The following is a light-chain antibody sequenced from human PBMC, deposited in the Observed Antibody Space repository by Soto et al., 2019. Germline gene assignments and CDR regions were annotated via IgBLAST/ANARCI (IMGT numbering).Light chain of an antibody. CDR2: DVS. CDR3: SSYTRTSTVI. Sequence: QSVLTQPASVSGSPGQSITISCTGTSSDLGHYNYVSWYQHHPGKAPKLMIYDVSNRPSGVSDRFSGSKSGNTASLTISGLQAEDEAEYYCSSYTRTSTVIFGGGTKLTVL. J-gene: IGLJ2*01. CDR1: SSDLGHYNY. V-gene: IGLV2-14*01.